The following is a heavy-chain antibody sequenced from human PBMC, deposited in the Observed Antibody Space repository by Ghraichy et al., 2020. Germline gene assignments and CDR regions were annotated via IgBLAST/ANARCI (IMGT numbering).Heavy chain of an antibody. V-gene: IGHV4-59*01. CDR3: ARAMHFHWYFDL. Sequence: SETLSLTCTVSGGSISSYYLSWLRQPPGKGLEWIGNIDFSGGSKYSPSLTSRVTISVDTSKNQFSLKLDSVTAADTAVYYCARAMHFHWYFDLWGRGSLVTVSS. CDR1: GGSISSYY. J-gene: IGHJ2*01. CDR2: IDFSGGS.